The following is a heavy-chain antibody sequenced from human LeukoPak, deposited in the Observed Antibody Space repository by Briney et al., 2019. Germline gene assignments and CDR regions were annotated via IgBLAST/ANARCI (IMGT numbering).Heavy chain of an antibody. J-gene: IGHJ4*02. D-gene: IGHD1-26*01. CDR1: GFTFSSYD. Sequence: GRSLRLSCAASGFTFSSYDMHWVRQAPGKGLEWVAVISNDGSKKYYADSVKGRYTISRDNSKNTLYLQMNSLRPEDTAVYYCALPPDSGGPHYWGQGTLVTVSS. CDR3: ALPPDSGGPHY. CDR2: ISNDGSKK. V-gene: IGHV3-30*03.